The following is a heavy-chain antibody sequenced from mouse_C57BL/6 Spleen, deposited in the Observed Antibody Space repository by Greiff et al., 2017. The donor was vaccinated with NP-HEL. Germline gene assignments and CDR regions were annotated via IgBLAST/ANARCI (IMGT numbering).Heavy chain of an antibody. D-gene: IGHD1-1*01. CDR3: ARGPSVYYGSSYDYFDY. Sequence: EVQLVESEGGLVQPGSSMKLSCTASGFTFSDYYMAWVRQVPEKGLEWVANINYDGSSTYYLDSLKSRFIISRDNAKNILYLQMSSLKSEDTATYYCARGPSVYYGSSYDYFDYWGQGTTLTVSS. V-gene: IGHV5-16*01. J-gene: IGHJ2*01. CDR2: INYDGSST. CDR1: GFTFSDYY.